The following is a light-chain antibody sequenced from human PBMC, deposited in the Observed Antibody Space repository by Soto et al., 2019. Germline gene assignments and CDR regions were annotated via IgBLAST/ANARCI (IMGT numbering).Light chain of an antibody. J-gene: IGLJ3*02. CDR1: SSNIGSNT. V-gene: IGLV1-44*01. Sequence: QSVLTQPPSASGTPGQRVTISCSGSSSNIGSNTVNWYQQLPGTAPKLLIYSNNQRPSGVPDRFSGSKSGTSASLAISGLQSEYEADYYCAAWKDSLSGPVFGGGTKLTV. CDR2: SNN. CDR3: AAWKDSLSGPV.